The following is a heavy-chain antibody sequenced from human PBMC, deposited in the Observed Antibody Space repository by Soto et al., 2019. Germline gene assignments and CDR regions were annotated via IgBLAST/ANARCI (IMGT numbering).Heavy chain of an antibody. V-gene: IGHV3-23*01. CDR2: ISGSGGST. J-gene: IGHJ6*02. CDR1: GFTFSSYT. CDR3: AKGLITIFGVVIKYYYYYYGMDV. Sequence: GGSLRLSCAASGFTFSSYTMSWVRQAPGKGLEWVSAISGSGGSTYYADSVKGRFTISRDNSKNTLYLQMNSLRAEDTAVYYCAKGLITIFGVVIKYYYYYYGMDVWGQGTTVTVSS. D-gene: IGHD3-3*01.